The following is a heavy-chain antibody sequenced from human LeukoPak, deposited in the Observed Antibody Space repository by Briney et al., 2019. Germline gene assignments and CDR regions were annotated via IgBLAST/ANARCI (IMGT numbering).Heavy chain of an antibody. J-gene: IGHJ4*02. CDR2: IANDGSKQ. Sequence: GGSLRLYCAGYGFTFSHFGMHWVRQSPDQGREWVADIANDGSKQFYAYSVKGRFTLSRANYENTLYLEMNSLRSEDTAMYYCAKDGIGITNMNGIWTFDLWGQRTQVTVSS. CDR3: AKDGIGITNMNGIWTFDL. V-gene: IGHV3-30*18. CDR1: GFTFSHFG. D-gene: IGHD1-26*01.